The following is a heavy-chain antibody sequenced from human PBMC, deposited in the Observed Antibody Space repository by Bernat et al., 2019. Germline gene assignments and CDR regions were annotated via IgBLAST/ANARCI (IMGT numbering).Heavy chain of an antibody. J-gene: IGHJ6*02. CDR3: AREITMVRGAYYYGMDV. V-gene: IGHV3-21*01. CDR1: GFTFSSYG. D-gene: IGHD3-10*01. Sequence: VQLVESGGGVVQPGRSLRLSCAASGFTFSSYGMHWVRQAPGKGLEWVSSISSSSSYIYYADSVKGRFTISRDNAKNSLYLQMNSLRAEDTAVYYCAREITMVRGAYYYGMDVWGQGTTVTVSS. CDR2: ISSSSSYI.